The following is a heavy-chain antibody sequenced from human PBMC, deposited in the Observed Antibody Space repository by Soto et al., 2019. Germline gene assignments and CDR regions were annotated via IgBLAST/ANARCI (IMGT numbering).Heavy chain of an antibody. V-gene: IGHV3-21*04. CDR3: ARDQSQGQMLLPYFDY. Sequence: GSLRLSCAASGFNFPGYSMNWVRQAPGKGLEWVASISSGSHFIYYADSVRGRFTISRDNARDSLLLQMNSLRAGDTGVYFCARDQSQGQMLLPYFDYWGREPWSPSPQ. CDR2: ISSGSHFI. J-gene: IGHJ4*02. D-gene: IGHD3-10*02. CDR1: GFNFPGYS.